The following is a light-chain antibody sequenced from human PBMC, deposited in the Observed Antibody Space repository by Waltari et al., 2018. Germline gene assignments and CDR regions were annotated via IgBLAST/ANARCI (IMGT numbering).Light chain of an antibody. CDR1: QNVRNNN. CDR2: GAS. CDR3: QQYGGSLIT. J-gene: IGKJ5*01. V-gene: IGKV3-20*01. Sequence: EIVLTQSPDTLSLSTGDRATLPCRASQNVRNNNLAWYQQKPGQTPRLLIFGASSRATGIPDRFGGSGSGTDFSLIISRLEPEDFAVYYCQQYGGSLITFGQGTRL.